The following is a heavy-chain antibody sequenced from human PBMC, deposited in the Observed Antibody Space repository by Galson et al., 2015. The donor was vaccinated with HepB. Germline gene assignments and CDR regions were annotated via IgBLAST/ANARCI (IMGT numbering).Heavy chain of an antibody. CDR3: ARDKGSAH. Sequence: SLRLSCAASGFTFTNHHMTWVRQAPGKGLEWVGNINRDGSEKYYGDSVKGRFAISRDTAKSSVYLQMNSLKAEDTAIYYCARDKGSAHWGQGALVTVSS. D-gene: IGHD3-10*01. CDR2: INRDGSEK. V-gene: IGHV3-7*03. CDR1: GFTFTNHH. J-gene: IGHJ4*02.